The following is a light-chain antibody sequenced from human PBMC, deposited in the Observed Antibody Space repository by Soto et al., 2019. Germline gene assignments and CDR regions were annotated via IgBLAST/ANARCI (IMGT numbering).Light chain of an antibody. CDR3: QQRSNWPPSIT. CDR1: QSVSSNF. V-gene: IGKV3D-20*02. CDR2: GAS. Sequence: EIVLTQSPGTLSLSPGESATLSCRASQSVSSNFLAWYQQKPGQAPRLLIYGASSRATGIPDRFSGSGSGTDFTLTISSLEPEDFAVYYCQQRSNWPPSITFGQGTRLEI. J-gene: IGKJ5*01.